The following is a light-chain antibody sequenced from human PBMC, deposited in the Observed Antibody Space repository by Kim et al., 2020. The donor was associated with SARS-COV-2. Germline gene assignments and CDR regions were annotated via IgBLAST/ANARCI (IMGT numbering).Light chain of an antibody. J-gene: IGKJ1*01. Sequence: DSVGDRVTITCRASQGISHDLAWYQQKPGKVPKLLIFAASALHSGVPSRFSGSGSGTDFTLTISSLQPEDVATYYCQKYNGAPWTFGQGTKVDIK. V-gene: IGKV1-27*01. CDR1: QGISHD. CDR2: AAS. CDR3: QKYNGAPWT.